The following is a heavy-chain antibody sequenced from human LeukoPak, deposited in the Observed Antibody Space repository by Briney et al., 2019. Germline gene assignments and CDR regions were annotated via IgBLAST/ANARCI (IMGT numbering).Heavy chain of an antibody. D-gene: IGHD1-26*01. CDR3: AKGDFGEWELLGAFDI. V-gene: IGHV3-43*02. CDR1: GFTFDDYA. Sequence: GGSLRLSCAASGFTFDDYAMHWVRQAPGKGLEWVSLISGDGGSTYYADSVKGRFTISRDNSKNSLYLQMNSLRTEDTALYYCAKGDFGEWELLGAFDIWGQGTMVTVSS. J-gene: IGHJ3*02. CDR2: ISGDGGST.